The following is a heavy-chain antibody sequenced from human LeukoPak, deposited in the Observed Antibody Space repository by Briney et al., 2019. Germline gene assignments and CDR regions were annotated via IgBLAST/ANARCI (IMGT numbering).Heavy chain of an antibody. Sequence: PGRSLTLSCAASGFTFSTYAMHWVRQAPGKGLEWVADMSYDGNNEYYGDSVKGRFTISRDNSKNTLYLQMNSLRAEDTAVYYCARDAPFVRAGFDHWGQGTLVTVSS. CDR3: ARDAPFVRAGFDH. J-gene: IGHJ4*02. V-gene: IGHV3-30-3*01. CDR2: MSYDGNNE. CDR1: GFTFSTYA.